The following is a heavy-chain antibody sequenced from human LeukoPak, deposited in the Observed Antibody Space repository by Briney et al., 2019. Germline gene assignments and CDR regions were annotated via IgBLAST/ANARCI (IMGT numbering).Heavy chain of an antibody. D-gene: IGHD3-3*01. Sequence: SVKVSCKASGGTFSSYAISWVRQAPGQGLEWMGGIIPIFGTANYAQKFQGRVSITADESTSTAYMELSSLRSEDTAVYYCARGYDFHYGGDYWGHGTLVTVSS. CDR1: GGTFSSYA. V-gene: IGHV1-69*13. CDR2: IIPIFGTA. J-gene: IGHJ4*01. CDR3: ARGYDFHYGGDY.